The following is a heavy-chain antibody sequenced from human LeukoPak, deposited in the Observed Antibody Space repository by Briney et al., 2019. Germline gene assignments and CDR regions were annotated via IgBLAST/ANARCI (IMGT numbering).Heavy chain of an antibody. Sequence: GGSLRLSCAASGFTFGSYWMHWVRQAPGKGLVWVSRINTDGSSTSYADSVKGRFTISRDNAKNTLYLQMNSLRAEDTAVYYCARDPTGGNWFDPWGQGTLVTVSS. D-gene: IGHD7-27*01. J-gene: IGHJ5*02. V-gene: IGHV3-74*01. CDR1: GFTFGSYW. CDR2: INTDGSST. CDR3: ARDPTGGNWFDP.